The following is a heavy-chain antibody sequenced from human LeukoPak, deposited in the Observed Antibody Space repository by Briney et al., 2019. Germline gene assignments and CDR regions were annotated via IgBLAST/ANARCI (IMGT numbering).Heavy chain of an antibody. CDR2: IIPIFGTA. CDR3: ASDGSGSYYNPHWFDP. Sequence: ASVTVSCKASGGTFSSYAISWVRQAPGQGLEWMGGIIPIFGTANYAQKFQGRVTITADESTSTAYMELSSLRSEDTAVYYCASDGSGSYYNPHWFDPWGQGTLVTVSS. D-gene: IGHD3-10*01. CDR1: GGTFSSYA. J-gene: IGHJ5*02. V-gene: IGHV1-69*13.